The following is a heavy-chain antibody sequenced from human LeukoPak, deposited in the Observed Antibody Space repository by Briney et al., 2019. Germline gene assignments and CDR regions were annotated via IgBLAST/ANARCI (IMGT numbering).Heavy chain of an antibody. CDR2: IYPGDSDA. Sequence: GESLRISCQVSGYTFSSYWIAWVRQGSGKGLEWMGIIYPGDSDARYSPSFEGQVTFSVDKSISTAYLQWSSLKASDTAMYYSARRPPGGSFDYWGQGTLATVSS. CDR1: GYTFSSYW. D-gene: IGHD6-25*01. V-gene: IGHV5-51*01. J-gene: IGHJ4*02. CDR3: ARRPPGGSFDY.